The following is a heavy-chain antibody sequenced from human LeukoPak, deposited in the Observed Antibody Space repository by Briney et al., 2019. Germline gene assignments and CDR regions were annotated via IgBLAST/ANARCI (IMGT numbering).Heavy chain of an antibody. J-gene: IGHJ4*02. V-gene: IGHV4-34*01. CDR1: GGSFSGYY. CDR3: ARRMVRGATGR. D-gene: IGHD3-10*01. CDR2: INHSGST. Sequence: PSETLSLTCAVYGGSFSGYYWSWIRQPPGKGLEWIGEINHSGSTNYNPSLKSRVTISVDTSKNQFSLKLSSVTAADTAVYYCARRMVRGATGRWGQGTLVTVSP.